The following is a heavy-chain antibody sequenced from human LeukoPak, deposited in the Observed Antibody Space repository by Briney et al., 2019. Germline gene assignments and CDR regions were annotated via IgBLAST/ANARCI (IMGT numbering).Heavy chain of an antibody. D-gene: IGHD6-13*01. CDR2: IKQDGSEK. V-gene: IGHV3-7*01. J-gene: IGHJ4*02. CDR3: ASFYSSSWRLRDYFDY. Sequence: GGSLRLSCAASGFTFGSYWMSWVRQAPGKGLEWVANIKQDGSEKYYVDSVKGRFTISRDNAKNSLYLQMNSLRAEDTAVYYCASFYSSSWRLRDYFDYWGQGTLVTVSS. CDR1: GFTFGSYW.